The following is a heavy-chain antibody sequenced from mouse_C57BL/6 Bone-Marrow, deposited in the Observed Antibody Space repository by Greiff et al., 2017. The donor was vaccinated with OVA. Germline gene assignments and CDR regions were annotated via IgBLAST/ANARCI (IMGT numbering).Heavy chain of an antibody. D-gene: IGHD1-1*01. J-gene: IGHJ4*01. Sequence: VVLVESEGGLVQPGSSMKLSCTASGFTFSDYYMAWVRQVPEKGLEWVANINYDGSSTYYLDSLKSRFIISRDNAKNILYLQMSSLKSEDTATYYCAREITTVAPYAMDYWGQGTSVTVSS. CDR3: AREITTVAPYAMDY. CDR1: GFTFSDYY. V-gene: IGHV5-16*01. CDR2: INYDGSST.